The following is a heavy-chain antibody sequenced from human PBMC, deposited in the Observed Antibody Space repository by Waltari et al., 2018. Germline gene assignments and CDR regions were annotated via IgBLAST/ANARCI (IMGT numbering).Heavy chain of an antibody. V-gene: IGHV1-18*01. CDR2: ISAYNGNR. J-gene: IGHJ6*02. CDR3: AREEDYYYYGMDV. Sequence: QVHPLQSGPEVKKPGASVKVSCKASVYSFNNYGISWVRQAPGQGLEWMGWISAYNGNRNYAQKLQGRVTMTTDTSTRTAYMELRNLRSDDTAVYYCAREEDYYYYGMDVWGQGTTVNVSS. CDR1: VYSFNNYG.